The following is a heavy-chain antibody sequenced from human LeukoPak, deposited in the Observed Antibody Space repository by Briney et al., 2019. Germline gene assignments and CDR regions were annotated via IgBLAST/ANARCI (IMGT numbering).Heavy chain of an antibody. CDR3: ARRGGSFRDDAFDI. J-gene: IGHJ3*02. CDR2: IYPGDSDT. CDR1: GYTFTTYW. D-gene: IGHD1-26*01. V-gene: IGHV5-51*01. Sequence: GESLKICCQASGYTFTTYWIGWVRQLPGKGLEWMGVIYPGDSDTTYSPSFEGQVTISAYKSISAAYLQWSSLKASDTAIYYCARRGGSFRDDAFDIWGQGTMVTVSS.